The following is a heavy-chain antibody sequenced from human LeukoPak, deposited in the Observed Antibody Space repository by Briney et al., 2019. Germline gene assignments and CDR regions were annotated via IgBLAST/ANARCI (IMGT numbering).Heavy chain of an antibody. V-gene: IGHV4-39*01. D-gene: IGHD2-8*01. CDR3: AKRPGYCTNGVCHTFDY. J-gene: IGHJ4*02. CDR1: GGSISSSSYY. Sequence: KPSETLSLTCTVSGGSISSSSYYWGWIRQPPGKELEWIGSIYYSGSTYYNPSLKSRVTISVDTSKNQFSLKLSSVTAADTAVYYCAKRPGYCTNGVCHTFDYWGQGTLVTVSS. CDR2: IYYSGST.